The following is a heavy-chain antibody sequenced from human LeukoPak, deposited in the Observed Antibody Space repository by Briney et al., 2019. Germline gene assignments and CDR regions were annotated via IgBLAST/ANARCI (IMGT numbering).Heavy chain of an antibody. V-gene: IGHV4-4*02. CDR1: GGSISSSNC. J-gene: IGHJ3*01. CDR3: ATNSGYN. Sequence: PSETLSLTCAVSGGSISSSNCWIWVRQPPGKGLEWIGEIYHSGTTNYNPSLKSRVTISVDQSKNQFSLKLSSVTAADTAVYYCATNSGYNWGQGTMVTVSS. D-gene: IGHD5-12*01. CDR2: IYHSGTT.